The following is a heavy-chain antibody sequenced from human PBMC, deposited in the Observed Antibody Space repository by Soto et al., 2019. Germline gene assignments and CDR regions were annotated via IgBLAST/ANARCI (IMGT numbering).Heavy chain of an antibody. CDR1: GFTFSNYW. J-gene: IGHJ4*02. D-gene: IGHD4-4*01. CDR2: IKEDGSEK. Sequence: GGSLRLSCAASGFTFSNYWMSWVRQAPGKGLEWVANIKEDGSEKYYVDSVKGRFTISRDNAKNSLYLQMSSLRPEDTAVYYCTRGHPSIYNYWGQGTLVTVSS. CDR3: TRGHPSIYNY. V-gene: IGHV3-7*01.